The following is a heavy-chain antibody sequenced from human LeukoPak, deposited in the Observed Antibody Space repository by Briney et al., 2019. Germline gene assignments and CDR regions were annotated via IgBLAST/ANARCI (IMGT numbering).Heavy chain of an antibody. CDR1: GGTFSSYA. V-gene: IGHV1-69*01. J-gene: IGHJ4*02. CDR3: ARGYDSSGYYDY. Sequence: SVTVSCKASGGTFSSYAISWVRQAPGQGLEWMGGIIPIFGTANYAQKFQGRVTITADESTSTAYMELSSLRSEDTAVYYCARGYDSSGYYDYWGQGTLVTVSS. CDR2: IIPIFGTA. D-gene: IGHD3-22*01.